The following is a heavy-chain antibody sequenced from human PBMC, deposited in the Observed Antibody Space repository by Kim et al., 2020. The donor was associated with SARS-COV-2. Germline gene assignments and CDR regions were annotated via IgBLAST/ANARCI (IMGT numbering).Heavy chain of an antibody. Sequence: DSVKGRFTISRDNSKNTLYLQMNSLRAEDTAVYYCARVRPYSGSYDAFDIWGQGTMVTVSS. J-gene: IGHJ3*02. CDR3: ARVRPYSGSYDAFDI. V-gene: IGHV3-53*01. D-gene: IGHD1-26*01.